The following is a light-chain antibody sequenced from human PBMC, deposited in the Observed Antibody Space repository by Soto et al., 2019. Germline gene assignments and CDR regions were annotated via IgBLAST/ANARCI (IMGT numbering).Light chain of an antibody. J-gene: IGLJ2*01. CDR1: SSDVGGYNY. Sequence: QSVLTQPASVSGSPGQSITISCTGTSSDVGGYNYVSWYQQHPGKAPKLMIYDVSNRPSGFSSRFSGSKSGNTASLTISGLHAEDEADYYCSSYTSSTTLFGAGTKLTVL. CDR2: DVS. V-gene: IGLV2-14*01. CDR3: SSYTSSTTL.